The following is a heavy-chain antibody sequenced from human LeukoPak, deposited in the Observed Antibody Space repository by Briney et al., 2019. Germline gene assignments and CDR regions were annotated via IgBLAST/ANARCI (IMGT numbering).Heavy chain of an antibody. D-gene: IGHD3-10*01. Sequence: GGCLRLSCAASGFTFSRYSMNWVRQAPGKGLEWVSYISISSRSTIYYADSVKGRFTISRDDARNSLYLQMNSLTDEDTAVYYCARDSGSRVATDFDYWGQGTLVTVSS. CDR3: ARDSGSRVATDFDY. CDR2: ISISSRSTI. V-gene: IGHV3-48*02. CDR1: GFTFSRYS. J-gene: IGHJ4*02.